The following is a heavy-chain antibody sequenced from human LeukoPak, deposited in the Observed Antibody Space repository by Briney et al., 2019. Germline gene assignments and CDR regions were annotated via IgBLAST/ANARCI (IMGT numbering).Heavy chain of an antibody. D-gene: IGHD6-13*01. Sequence: PSQTLSLTCTVSGGSISSGGYYWSWIRQHPGRGLEWIGYIYYSGSTYYNPSLKSRVTLSVDTSKNQFSLKLSSVTAADTAVYYCARASPAAAGTDYWGQGTLVTVSS. CDR2: IYYSGST. J-gene: IGHJ4*02. V-gene: IGHV4-31*03. CDR1: GGSISSGGYY. CDR3: ARASPAAAGTDY.